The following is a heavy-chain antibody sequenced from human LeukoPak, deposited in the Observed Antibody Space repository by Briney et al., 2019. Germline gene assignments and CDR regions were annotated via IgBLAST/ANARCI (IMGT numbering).Heavy chain of an antibody. Sequence: PSETLSLTCTVSSGSISTSNYYWGWVRQPPGKALEWIGNIFYSGSTYYSPSLKSRVTISLDTSKNQLSLKLYSVTAADTAVYYCATYLFRGDTHYFDYWGQGIVVTVSS. V-gene: IGHV4-39*07. CDR2: IFYSGST. D-gene: IGHD3-10*01. CDR1: SGSISTSNYY. J-gene: IGHJ4*02. CDR3: ATYLFRGDTHYFDY.